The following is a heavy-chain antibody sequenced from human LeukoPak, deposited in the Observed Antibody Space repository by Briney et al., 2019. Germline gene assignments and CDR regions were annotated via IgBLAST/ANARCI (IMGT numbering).Heavy chain of an antibody. CDR3: AKGGDFWSGYSRGYYMDV. J-gene: IGHJ6*03. CDR2: ISGSGGST. V-gene: IGHV3-23*01. CDR1: GFTFSNYG. D-gene: IGHD3-3*01. Sequence: PGGSLRLSCAASGFTFSNYGMSWVRQAPGKGLEWVSVISGSGGSTYYADSVKGRSTISRDNSKNTLYLQMNSLRAEDTAVYYCAKGGDFWSGYSRGYYMDVWGKGTTVTVSS.